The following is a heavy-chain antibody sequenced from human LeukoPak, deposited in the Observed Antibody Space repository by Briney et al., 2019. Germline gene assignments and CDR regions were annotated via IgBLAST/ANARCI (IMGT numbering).Heavy chain of an antibody. CDR2: MNPNWGNT. J-gene: IGHJ5*02. D-gene: IGHD2-15*01. Sequence: ASVKVSCKASGYTFTSYDINWVRQATGQGLEWMGWMNPNWGNTGYAQKFQGRVTMTRNTSISTAYMELSSLRSEDTAVYYCAKGVGSGASNWFDPWGQGTLVTVSS. V-gene: IGHV1-8*01. CDR1: GYTFTSYD. CDR3: AKGVGSGASNWFDP.